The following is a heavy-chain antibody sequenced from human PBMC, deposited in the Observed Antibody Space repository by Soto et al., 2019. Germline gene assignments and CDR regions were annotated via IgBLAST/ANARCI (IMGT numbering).Heavy chain of an antibody. CDR2: MYRDGNT. CDR1: GFSVSSNY. J-gene: IGHJ1*01. V-gene: IGHV3-66*04. Sequence: EVELVESGGGLVQPGGSLRLSCSASGFSVSSNYMSWVRQAPGKGLECIAVMYRDGNTFYAASVKGRFAISRDNSKNTLSLLMKSLRAEDTAVYYCALQTSGWLDHWGLGTLVAVSS. CDR3: ALQTSGWLDH. D-gene: IGHD6-19*01.